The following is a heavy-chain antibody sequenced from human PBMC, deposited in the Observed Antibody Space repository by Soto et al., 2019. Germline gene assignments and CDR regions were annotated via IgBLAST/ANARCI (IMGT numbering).Heavy chain of an antibody. D-gene: IGHD3-22*01. CDR1: GFTFSTYS. Sequence: GGSLRLSCAASGFTFSTYSVIWVRQAPGKGLEWVSSLSSGNSFIYYADSVKGRFTISRDDAKSSLFLQMNSLRADDTAVYYCARVYMDYYDTSGYLDYWGQGTLVTVSS. V-gene: IGHV3-21*01. CDR2: LSSGNSFI. CDR3: ARVYMDYYDTSGYLDY. J-gene: IGHJ4*02.